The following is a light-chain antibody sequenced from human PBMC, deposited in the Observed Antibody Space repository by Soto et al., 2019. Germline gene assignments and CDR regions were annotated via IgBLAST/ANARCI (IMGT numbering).Light chain of an antibody. J-gene: IGKJ5*01. CDR1: QSINFY. Sequence: EIVLTQSPATLSVSPGERATLSCRASQSINFYLAWYQQTPGQPPGLLVHDASKRATGVPARFSGSGSGTHFTLTISSLEPEDFAVYFCQHRFNWLVTFGQGTRLEIK. CDR3: QHRFNWLVT. CDR2: DAS. V-gene: IGKV3-11*01.